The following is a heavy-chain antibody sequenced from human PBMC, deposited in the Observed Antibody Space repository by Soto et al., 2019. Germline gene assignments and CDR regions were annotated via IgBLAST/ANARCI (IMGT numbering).Heavy chain of an antibody. CDR3: ARHGAAAGTSYFGMDV. Sequence: SETLSLTCTVSGGSISSGDYYWSWIRQPPGKGLEWIGYIYYGGNSYYNPSLKSRVSMSIDSSKNQFSLKLTSVTAADTAVYYCARHGAAAGTSYFGMDVWGQGTTVTVSS. V-gene: IGHV4-30-4*01. D-gene: IGHD6-13*01. J-gene: IGHJ6*02. CDR1: GGSISSGDYY. CDR2: IYYGGNS.